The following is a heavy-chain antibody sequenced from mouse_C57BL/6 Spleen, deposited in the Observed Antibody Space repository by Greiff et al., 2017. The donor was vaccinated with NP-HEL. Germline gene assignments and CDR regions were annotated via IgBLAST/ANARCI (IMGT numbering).Heavy chain of an antibody. J-gene: IGHJ2*01. D-gene: IGHD1-1*01. Sequence: VQLQQSGPELVKPGASVKISCKASGYTFTDYYMNWVKQSHGKSLEWIGDINPNNGGTSYNQKFKGKATLTVDKSSSTAYMELRSLTSEDSAVYYCERSLGSSTRDYWGQGTTLTVSS. CDR3: ERSLGSSTRDY. CDR1: GYTFTDYY. CDR2: INPNNGGT. V-gene: IGHV1-26*01.